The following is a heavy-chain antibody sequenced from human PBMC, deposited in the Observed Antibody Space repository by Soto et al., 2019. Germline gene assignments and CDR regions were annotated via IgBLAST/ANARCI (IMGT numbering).Heavy chain of an antibody. J-gene: IGHJ3*02. V-gene: IGHV1-18*01. CDR2: ISAYNGNT. CDR1: GYTFTSYG. CDR3: ARDLGYYDSSSRRSAFDI. Sequence: GASVKVSCKASGYTFTSYGISWVRQAPGQGLEWMGWISAYNGNTNYAQKLQGRVTMTTDTSTSTAYMELNSLRAEDTAVYYCARDLGYYDSSSRRSAFDIWGQGTMVTVSS. D-gene: IGHD3-22*01.